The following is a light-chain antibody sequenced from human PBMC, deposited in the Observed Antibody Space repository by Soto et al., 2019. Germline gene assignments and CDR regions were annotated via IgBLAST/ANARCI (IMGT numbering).Light chain of an antibody. V-gene: IGKV3D-15*01. J-gene: IGKJ4*01. CDR3: QRYNNWPLT. CDR2: GAS. CDR1: QSVSNN. Sequence: EIVLTQSPGTLSLSPGERATLSCRASQSVSNNYLAWYQQKPGQAPRLLIYGASNRATGIPDRFSGSRSGTEFTLTINGLQSEDFAVYYCQRYNNWPLTFGGGTKVDIK.